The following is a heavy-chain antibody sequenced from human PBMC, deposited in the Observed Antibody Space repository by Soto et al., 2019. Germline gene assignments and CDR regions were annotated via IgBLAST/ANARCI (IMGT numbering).Heavy chain of an antibody. Sequence: QSLTGAGRGGSVCSYYWRWNRQHPGKGLEWIGYIYYSGSTNYNPSLKSRVTISVDTSKNQFSLKLSSVTAADTAMYYCAAKMQSTSWYYFDYWGQGALVTVSS. J-gene: IGHJ4*02. CDR2: IYYSGST. CDR3: AAKMQSTSWYYFDY. CDR1: GGSVCSYY. D-gene: IGHD6-13*01. V-gene: IGHV4-59*08.